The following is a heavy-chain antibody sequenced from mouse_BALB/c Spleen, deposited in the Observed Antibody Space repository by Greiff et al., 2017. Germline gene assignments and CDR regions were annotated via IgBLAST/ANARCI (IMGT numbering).Heavy chain of an antibody. D-gene: IGHD2-14*01. Sequence: EVNLVESGGGLVKPGGSLKLSCAASGFTFSDYYMYWVRQTPEKRLEWVATISDGGSYTYYPDSVKGRFTISRDNAKNNLYLQMSSLKSEDTAMYYCARDRYDGEYYAMDYWGQGTSVTVSS. V-gene: IGHV5-4*02. CDR1: GFTFSDYY. CDR3: ARDRYDGEYYAMDY. CDR2: ISDGGSYT. J-gene: IGHJ4*01.